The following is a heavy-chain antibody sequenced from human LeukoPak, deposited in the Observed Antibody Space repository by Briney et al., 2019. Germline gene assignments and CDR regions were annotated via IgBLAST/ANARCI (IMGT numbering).Heavy chain of an antibody. CDR3: ASPTILAPNDY. CDR2: ISFSGTTI. V-gene: IGHV3-48*01. CDR1: GFPFSRYS. Sequence: GGSLRLSCAASGFPFSRYSMNWVRQAPGKGLEWISYISFSGTTIYYADSVKGRFTISRDNAKNSLYLQMNSLRAEDTAVYYCASPTILAPNDYWGQGTLVTVSS. D-gene: IGHD1-26*01. J-gene: IGHJ4*02.